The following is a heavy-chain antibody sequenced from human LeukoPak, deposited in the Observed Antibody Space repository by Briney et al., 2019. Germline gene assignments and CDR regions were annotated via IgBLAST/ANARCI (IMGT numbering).Heavy chain of an antibody. CDR2: IKQDGSEK. CDR3: ARGSSGNWYRDYFDY. V-gene: IGHV3-7*01. D-gene: IGHD6-13*01. Sequence: SLRXSCXAXGFAFSSYWMSWVRQAPGEGLEWVANIKQDGSEKYYVDSVEGRFTISRDNAKNSLYLQVNSLRAEDTAVYYCARGSSGNWYRDYFDYWGQGTLVTVSS. J-gene: IGHJ4*02. CDR1: GFAFSSYW.